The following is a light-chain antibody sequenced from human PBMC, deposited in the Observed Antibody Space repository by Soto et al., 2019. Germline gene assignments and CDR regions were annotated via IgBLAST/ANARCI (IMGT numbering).Light chain of an antibody. Sequence: DIQMTQSPSSLSASIGDRVTITCQASQNITNNLSWYQQKPGKVPQLLIYEASILQSGVPSRFSGSGSGTDFTLTISSLQAEDFATYYCQQTRSYPSTFGGGTKVDIK. J-gene: IGKJ4*01. CDR2: EAS. CDR1: QNITNN. CDR3: QQTRSYPST. V-gene: IGKV1-39*01.